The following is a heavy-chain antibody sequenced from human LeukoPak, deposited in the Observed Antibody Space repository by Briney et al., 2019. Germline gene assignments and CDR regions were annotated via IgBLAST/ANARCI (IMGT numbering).Heavy chain of an antibody. CDR3: ARDGYCSSTSCYSYYYYYYMDV. CDR1: GGTFSSYA. CDR2: IIPIFGTA. V-gene: IGHV1-69*01. D-gene: IGHD2-2*03. Sequence: GASVKVSCKASGGTFSSYAINWVRQAPGQGLEWMGGIIPIFGTANYAQKFQGRITITADESTSAAYMELSCLRSEDTAVYYCARDGYCSSTSCYSYYYYYYMDVWGKGTTVTVSS. J-gene: IGHJ6*03.